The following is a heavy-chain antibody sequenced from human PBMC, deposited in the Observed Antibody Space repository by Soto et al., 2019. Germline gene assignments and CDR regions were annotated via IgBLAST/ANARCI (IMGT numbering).Heavy chain of an antibody. V-gene: IGHV4-34*01. J-gene: IGHJ6*03. Sequence: PSETLSLTCAVYGGSFSGYYWSWIRQPPRKGLEWIGEINHSGSTNYNPSLKSRVTISVDTSKNQFSLKLSSVTAADTAVYYCASLNIVVVVAATTYMDVWGKGTTVTVSS. CDR1: GGSFSGYY. D-gene: IGHD2-15*01. CDR2: INHSGST. CDR3: ASLNIVVVVAATTYMDV.